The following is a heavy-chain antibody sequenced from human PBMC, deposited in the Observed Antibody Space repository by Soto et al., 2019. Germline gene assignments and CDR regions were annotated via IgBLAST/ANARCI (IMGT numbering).Heavy chain of an antibody. CDR2: ISSSSSTI. D-gene: IGHD2-15*01. CDR1: GFHFSSYS. CDR3: ARDRRCSGGSCYSYYYYYGMDV. J-gene: IGHJ6*02. Sequence: GGSLRLSSAASGFHFSSYSMNWVRLAPGEGLEWFSYISSSSSTIYYADSVKGRFTISRDNAKNSLYLQMNSLRDEDTAVYYCARDRRCSGGSCYSYYYYYGMDVWGQGTTVTVSS. V-gene: IGHV3-48*02.